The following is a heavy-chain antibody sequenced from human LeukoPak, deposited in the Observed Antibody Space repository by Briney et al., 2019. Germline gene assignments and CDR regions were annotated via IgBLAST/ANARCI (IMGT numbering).Heavy chain of an antibody. CDR2: IYSGGST. CDR1: GFTVSSNY. J-gene: IGHJ6*02. Sequence: GGSLRLSCAASGFTVSSNYMSWVRQAPGKGLEWVSVIYSGGSTYYADSVKGRFTISKHNSKNTLYLQMNSLRAEDTAVYYCASPGITGTTGYYYYGMDVWGQGTTVTVSS. V-gene: IGHV3-53*04. CDR3: ASPGITGTTGYYYYGMDV. D-gene: IGHD1-20*01.